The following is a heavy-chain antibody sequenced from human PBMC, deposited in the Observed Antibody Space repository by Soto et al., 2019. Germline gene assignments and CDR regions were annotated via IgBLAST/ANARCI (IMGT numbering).Heavy chain of an antibody. Sequence: GGSLRLSCAASGFSFSSYVMTWVRQAPGKGLEWVADISGSGVTTDYADSVKGRFTISRDNSKNTLYLQLNSLRAEDTAVYYCATDLSSLGNFDHWGQGTLVTVSS. CDR3: ATDLSSLGNFDH. V-gene: IGHV3-23*01. CDR2: ISGSGVTT. J-gene: IGHJ4*02. CDR1: GFSFSSYV.